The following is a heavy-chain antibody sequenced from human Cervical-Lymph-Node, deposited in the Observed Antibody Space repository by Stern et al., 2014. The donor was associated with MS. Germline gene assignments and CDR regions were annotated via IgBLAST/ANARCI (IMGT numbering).Heavy chain of an antibody. CDR3: ARRDGHSPFDY. Sequence: VQLVQSGAEVKKPGSSVKVSCKASGGIFSSYTISWVRQAPGQGLEWMGRIIPILGIEKYAQKFQGRVTITADKSTTTVYMELSSLRSEDTAVYYCARRDGHSPFDYWGQGTLVTVSS. J-gene: IGHJ4*02. V-gene: IGHV1-69*02. CDR1: GGIFSSYT. D-gene: IGHD5-24*01. CDR2: IIPILGIE.